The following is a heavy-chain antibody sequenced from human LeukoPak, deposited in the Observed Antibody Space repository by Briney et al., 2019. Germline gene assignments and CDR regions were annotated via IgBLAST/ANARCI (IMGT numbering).Heavy chain of an antibody. CDR3: ARERTYGDYEGGYFDY. Sequence: ASVKVSCKASGYTFTGYYMHWVRQAPGQGLEWMGWINPNSGGTNYAQKFQGRVTMTRDTSISTAYMELSRLRSDDTAVYYCARERTYGDYEGGYFDYWGQGTLVTVSS. V-gene: IGHV1-2*02. J-gene: IGHJ4*02. D-gene: IGHD4-17*01. CDR2: INPNSGGT. CDR1: GYTFTGYY.